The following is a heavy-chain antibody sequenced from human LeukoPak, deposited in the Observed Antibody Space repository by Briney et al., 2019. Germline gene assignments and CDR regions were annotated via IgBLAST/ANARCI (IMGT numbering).Heavy chain of an antibody. CDR2: IYSGGST. CDR1: GFTVSSNY. J-gene: IGHJ5*02. Sequence: GGSLRPSCAASGFTVSSNYMSWVRQAPGKGLEWVSVIYSGGSTYYADSVKGRFTISRDNSKNTLYLQMNSLRAEDTAVYYCARDSGTMVRGARGFDPWGQGTLVTVSS. CDR3: ARDSGTMVRGARGFDP. V-gene: IGHV3-66*02. D-gene: IGHD3-10*01.